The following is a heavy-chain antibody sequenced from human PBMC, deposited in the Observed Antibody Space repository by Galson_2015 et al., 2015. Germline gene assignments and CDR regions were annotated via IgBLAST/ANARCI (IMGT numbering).Heavy chain of an antibody. V-gene: IGHV3-48*02. J-gene: IGHJ4*02. D-gene: IGHD1-26*01. Sequence: SLRLSCAASGFPFSTYSMNWVRQAPGKGLEWVSYISGTSSTKYYADSVKGRFTISRDNAKNSLYLQMNSLRDEDTAVYYCARDQYSGSYYGIDYWGQGPLVTVSS. CDR1: GFPFSTYS. CDR3: ARDQYSGSYYGIDY. CDR2: ISGTSSTK.